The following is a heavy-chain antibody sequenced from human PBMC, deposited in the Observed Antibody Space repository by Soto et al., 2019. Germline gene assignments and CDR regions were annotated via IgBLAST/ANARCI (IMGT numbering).Heavy chain of an antibody. Sequence: QVQLLQSGPEVQKPGASVRVSCKTSGYTFTSYGISWVRQAPGQGLEWMGRVSPNNGDTYYAQKFQGRVTMTTDASTNTVYLDLTSLTSDDTAIYLCSRFGAYGSHWGQGTFVTVSS. CDR2: VSPNNGDT. CDR3: SRFGAYGSH. J-gene: IGHJ4*02. D-gene: IGHD3-10*01. V-gene: IGHV1-18*04. CDR1: GYTFTSYG.